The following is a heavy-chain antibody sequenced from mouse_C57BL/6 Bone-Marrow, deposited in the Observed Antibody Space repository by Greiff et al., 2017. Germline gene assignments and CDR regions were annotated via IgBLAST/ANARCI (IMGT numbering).Heavy chain of an antibody. V-gene: IGHV5-6*01. CDR2: ISSGGSYT. Sequence: EVQVVESGGDLVKPGGSLKLSCAASGFTFSSYGMSWVRQTPDKRLEWVATISSGGSYTYYPDSVKGRFTISRDNAKNTLYLQMSSLKSEDTAMYYCARPLNSGNYGFYAMDYWGQGTSVTVSS. D-gene: IGHD2-1*01. CDR1: GFTFSSYG. CDR3: ARPLNSGNYGFYAMDY. J-gene: IGHJ4*01.